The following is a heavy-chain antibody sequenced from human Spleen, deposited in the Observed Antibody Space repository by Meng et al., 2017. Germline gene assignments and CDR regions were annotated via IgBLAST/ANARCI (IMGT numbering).Heavy chain of an antibody. V-gene: IGHV1-8*03. CDR1: GYTFTSYD. D-gene: IGHD3-10*01. CDR2: MNPNSGNT. Sequence: ASVKVSCKASGYTFTSYDINWVRQATGQGLEWMGWMNPNSGNTGYAQKFQGRVTITRNTSISTAYMELSSLRSEDTAVYYCARDAGPFNWFDPWGQGTLVTVSS. CDR3: ARDAGPFNWFDP. J-gene: IGHJ5*02.